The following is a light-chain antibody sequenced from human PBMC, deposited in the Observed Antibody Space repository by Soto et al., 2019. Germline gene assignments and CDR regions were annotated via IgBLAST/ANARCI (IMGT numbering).Light chain of an antibody. CDR2: DAS. J-gene: IGKJ4*01. CDR3: QHRYSWPLT. CDR1: QSVSSY. V-gene: IGKV3-11*01. Sequence: EIVLTQSPATLSLSPGERATLSCRASQSVSSYLLWYQQKPGQAPRLLIYDASNMATDIPARFSGSGSGTDFTLTISSLEPEDFAVYYCQHRYSWPLTFGGGTRVEIK.